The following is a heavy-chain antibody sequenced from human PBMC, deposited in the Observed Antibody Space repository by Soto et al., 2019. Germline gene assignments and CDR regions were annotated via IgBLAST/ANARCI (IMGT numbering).Heavy chain of an antibody. V-gene: IGHV3-23*01. D-gene: IGHD3-10*01. CDR3: AKAGGFGGYWYFDL. J-gene: IGHJ2*01. CDR1: GFTFSSYA. Sequence: EVQLLESGGGLVQPGGSLRLSCAASGFTFSSYAMSWVRQAPGKGLEWVSAISGSGGSTYYAHSVKGRFTICRDNSKNTLYLQMNSLRAEDTAVYYCAKAGGFGGYWYFDLWGRGTLVTVSS. CDR2: ISGSGGST.